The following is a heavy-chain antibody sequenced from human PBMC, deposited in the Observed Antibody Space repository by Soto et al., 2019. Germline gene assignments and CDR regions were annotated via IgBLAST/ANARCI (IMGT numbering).Heavy chain of an antibody. D-gene: IGHD6-6*01. V-gene: IGHV3-64*01. CDR2: ISSNGVGT. CDR1: GSTLSGYA. CDR3: ARRARPDFYYMDV. J-gene: IGHJ6*03. Sequence: PGGSLRLSCAASGSTLSGYAMDWVRQAPGKGLEYVSGISSNGVGTYYANSVQGRFTISRDNSKNKVYLQMGSLRPEDMAVYYCARRARPDFYYMDVWGKGTTVTVSS.